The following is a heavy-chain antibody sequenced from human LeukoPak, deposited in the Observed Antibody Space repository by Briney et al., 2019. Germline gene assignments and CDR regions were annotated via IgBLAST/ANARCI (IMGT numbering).Heavy chain of an antibody. CDR1: GFTFSSYG. V-gene: IGHV3-30*02. Sequence: PGGSLRLSCAASGFTFSSYGIHWVRQAPGKGLEWVAFIRYDGINKYYAGSVKGRFTISRDNSKNTLYLQMNSLRAEDTAVYYCAKDLPLLTDYWGQGTLVTVSS. CDR3: AKDLPLLTDY. D-gene: IGHD2-8*02. J-gene: IGHJ4*02. CDR2: IRYDGINK.